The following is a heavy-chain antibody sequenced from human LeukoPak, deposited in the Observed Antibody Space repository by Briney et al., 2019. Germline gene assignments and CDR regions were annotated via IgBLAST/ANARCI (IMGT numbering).Heavy chain of an antibody. CDR2: FDRENGKT. V-gene: IGHV1-24*01. J-gene: IGHJ4*02. CDR3: ATGDYGGIYFDS. CDR1: GYSLTELS. D-gene: IGHD4-23*01. Sequence: ASVKVSCRVSGYSLTELSIHWVRQRPGEGLEWMGGFDRENGKTLYSRDFEGRVAMTEDASLATAYLHLSSLRSDDTAVYYCATGDYGGIYFDSWGQGTLLIVSS.